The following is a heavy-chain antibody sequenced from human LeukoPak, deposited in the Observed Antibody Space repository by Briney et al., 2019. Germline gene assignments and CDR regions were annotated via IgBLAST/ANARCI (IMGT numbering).Heavy chain of an antibody. V-gene: IGHV3-30*03. Sequence: QPGRSLRLSCAASGFTFSSYGMHWVRQAPGKGLEWVAVISYVGSNKYYADSVKGRFTISRDNSKNTLYLQMNSLRAEDTAVYYCATREYRSSWSLYYYYYGMDVWGQGTTVTVSS. J-gene: IGHJ6*02. CDR3: ATREYRSSWSLYYYYYGMDV. CDR1: GFTFSSYG. CDR2: ISYVGSNK. D-gene: IGHD6-13*01.